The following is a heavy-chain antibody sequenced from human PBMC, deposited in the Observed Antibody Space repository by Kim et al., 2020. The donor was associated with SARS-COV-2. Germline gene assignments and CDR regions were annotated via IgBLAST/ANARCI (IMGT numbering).Heavy chain of an antibody. CDR1: GYTFTSYA. CDR3: AREAGLWFGELVPLYYGMDV. Sequence: ASVKVSCKASGYTFTSYAMHWVRQAPGQRLEWMGWINAGNGNTKYSQKFQGRVTITRDTSASTAYMELSSLRSEDTAVYYCAREAGLWFGELVPLYYGMDVWGQGTTVTVSS. CDR2: INAGNGNT. V-gene: IGHV1-3*01. J-gene: IGHJ6*02. D-gene: IGHD3-10*01.